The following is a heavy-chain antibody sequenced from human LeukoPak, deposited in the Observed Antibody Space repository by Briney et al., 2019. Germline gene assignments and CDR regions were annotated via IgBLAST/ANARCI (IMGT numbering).Heavy chain of an antibody. J-gene: IGHJ4*02. Sequence: PSGTLSLTCNVSASSFKTDYCWGWIRQTPGKGLEWIGEINHRGRTNYNPSLKSRVTISVDTSKNQFSLRLSSVTAADTAMYYCARVDYGDYSKDFDYWGQGILVTVSS. D-gene: IGHD4-17*01. CDR2: INHRGRT. CDR1: ASSFKTDYC. CDR3: ARVDYGDYSKDFDY. V-gene: IGHV4-34*01.